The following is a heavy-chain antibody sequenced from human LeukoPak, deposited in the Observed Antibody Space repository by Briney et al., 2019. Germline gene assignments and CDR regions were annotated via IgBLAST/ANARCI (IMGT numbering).Heavy chain of an antibody. D-gene: IGHD2-2*01. CDR1: GYTFTGYY. V-gene: IGHV1-2*02. CDR3: ARDAVPAAATNWFDP. Sequence: ASVMVSCKASGYTFTGYYMHWVRQAPGQGLEWMGWINPNSGGTNYAQKLQGRVTMSTDTSTSTAYMELRSLRSDDTAVYYCARDAVPAAATNWFDPWGRGTLVTVSS. CDR2: INPNSGGT. J-gene: IGHJ5*02.